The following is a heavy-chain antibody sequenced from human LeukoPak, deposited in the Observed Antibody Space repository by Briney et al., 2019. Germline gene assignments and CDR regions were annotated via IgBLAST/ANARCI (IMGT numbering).Heavy chain of an antibody. CDR2: INPSGGST. V-gene: IGHV1-46*01. J-gene: IGHJ6*03. CDR1: GYTFTSYY. D-gene: IGHD4-17*01. Sequence: ASVKVSCKASGYTFTSYYMHWVRQAPGQGLEWMGIINPSGGSTSYAQKFQGRVTMTRDTSTSTAYMELSSLRSEDTAVYYCARAMTTVTTKWGFYYYYYMDVWGKGTTVTISS. CDR3: ARAMTTVTTKWGFYYYYYMDV.